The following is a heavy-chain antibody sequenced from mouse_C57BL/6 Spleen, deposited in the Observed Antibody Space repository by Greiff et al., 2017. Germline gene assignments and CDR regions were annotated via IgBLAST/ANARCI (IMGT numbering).Heavy chain of an antibody. CDR2: IRYSGST. Sequence: EVMLVESGPGMVKPSQSLSLTCTVTGYSITSGYDWHWIRHFPGNKLEWMGYIRYSGSTNYNPSLKSRISITHDTSKNHFFLKLNSVTTEDTATYYCARGDYYYAMDYWGQGTSVTVSP. J-gene: IGHJ4*01. CDR1: GYSITSGYD. CDR3: ARGDYYYAMDY. V-gene: IGHV3-1*01.